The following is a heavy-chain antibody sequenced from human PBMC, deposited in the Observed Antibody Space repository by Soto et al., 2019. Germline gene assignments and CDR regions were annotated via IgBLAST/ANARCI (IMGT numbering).Heavy chain of an antibody. CDR3: AREDSSGYYFPDPFDY. CDR2: IYYSGNT. D-gene: IGHD3-22*01. J-gene: IGHJ4*02. Sequence: SETLSLTCTVSGGSISSGGYYWNWIRQHPGKGLEWIGYIYYSGNTYYNPSLKSRVSISVDTSKNQFSLKLNSVTAADTAVYYCAREDSSGYYFPDPFDYWGQGTLVTV. V-gene: IGHV4-31*03. CDR1: GGSISSGGYY.